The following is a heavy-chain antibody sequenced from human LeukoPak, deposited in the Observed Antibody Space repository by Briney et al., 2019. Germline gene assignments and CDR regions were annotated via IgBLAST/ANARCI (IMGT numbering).Heavy chain of an antibody. V-gene: IGHV4-39*07. D-gene: IGHD1-26*01. Sequence: SETLSLTCTVSGGSISGSSYCWGWIRQPPGKGLEWVGTIFNTGHTYYNPSLGSRVTISLDSSKNQFSLRVTSVTAADTAVYYCARDGSPIMEPDYWGQGTLVTVSS. CDR3: ARDGSPIMEPDY. CDR1: GGSISGSSYC. J-gene: IGHJ4*02. CDR2: IFNTGHT.